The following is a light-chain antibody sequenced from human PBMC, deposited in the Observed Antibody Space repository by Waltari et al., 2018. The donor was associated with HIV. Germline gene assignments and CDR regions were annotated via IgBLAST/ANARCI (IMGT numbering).Light chain of an antibody. J-gene: IGLJ1*01. CDR1: SSNVGSDDL. CDR3: CSCPRSGIRYV. V-gene: IGLV2-23*02. Sequence: QSALTQPASVSGSPGQSITISCTGTSSNVGSDDLVSWYQQHPGEAPKLIIYEVTKRPSGVSKRFSGSKSGNTASLTISGRQAEDEADYYCCSCPRSGIRYVFGTGTKVTVL. CDR2: EVT.